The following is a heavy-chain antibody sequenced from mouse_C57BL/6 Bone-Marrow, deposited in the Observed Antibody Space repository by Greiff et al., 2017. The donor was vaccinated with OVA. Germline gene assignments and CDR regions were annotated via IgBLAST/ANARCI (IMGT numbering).Heavy chain of an antibody. CDR2: ISPGDGDT. Sequence: QVQLQQSGPELVKPGASVKISCKASGYAFSSSWMNWVKQRPGQGLEWIGRISPGDGDTNYNGKFKGKATLTADKSSSTAYMQLSSLTSEDSAVYFYALLYRSGAMDYWGQGTSVTVSS. J-gene: IGHJ4*01. CDR3: ALLYRSGAMDY. CDR1: GYAFSSSW. V-gene: IGHV1-82*01. D-gene: IGHD2-14*01.